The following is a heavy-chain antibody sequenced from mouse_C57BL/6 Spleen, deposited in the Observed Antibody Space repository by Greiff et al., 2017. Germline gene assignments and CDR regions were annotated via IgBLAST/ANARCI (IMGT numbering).Heavy chain of an antibody. J-gene: IGHJ1*03. CDR2: IRSKSNNYAT. CDR3: VRHKTGDWYFDV. V-gene: IGHV10-1*01. D-gene: IGHD4-1*01. CDR1: GFSFNTYA. Sequence: GGGLVQPKGSLKLSCAASGFSFNTYAMNWVRQAPGKGLEWVARIRSKSNNYATYYADSVKDRFTISRDDSESMLYLQMNNLKTEDTAMYYCVRHKTGDWYFDVWGTGTTVTVSS.